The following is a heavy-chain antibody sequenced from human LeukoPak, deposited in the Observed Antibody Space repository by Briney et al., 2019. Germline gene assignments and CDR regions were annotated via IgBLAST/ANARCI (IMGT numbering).Heavy chain of an antibody. CDR3: ARAPGGFDY. J-gene: IGHJ4*02. D-gene: IGHD3-16*01. Sequence: GGFLRLSCAASGFTFSSYGMHWVRQAAGKGLEWVALIWYDGNKKYYADSVKGRFTISRDNSKNTLYLQMNSLRAEDTAVYYCARAPGGFDYWGQGTLVTVSS. CDR2: IWYDGNKK. CDR1: GFTFSSYG. V-gene: IGHV3-33*01.